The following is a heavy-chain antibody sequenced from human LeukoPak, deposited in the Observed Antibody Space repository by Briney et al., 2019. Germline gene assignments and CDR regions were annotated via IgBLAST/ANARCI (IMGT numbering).Heavy chain of an antibody. D-gene: IGHD4-4*01. Sequence: GGSLRLSCAASGFTFSSYWMSWVRQAPGKGLEWVANIKQDGSEKYYVDSVKGRFTISRDNAKNSLYLQMNSLRAEDTAVYYCARANSIRYYYYYGMDVWGQGTTVTVSS. CDR3: ARANSIRYYYYYGMDV. CDR2: IKQDGSEK. V-gene: IGHV3-7*03. CDR1: GFTFSSYW. J-gene: IGHJ6*02.